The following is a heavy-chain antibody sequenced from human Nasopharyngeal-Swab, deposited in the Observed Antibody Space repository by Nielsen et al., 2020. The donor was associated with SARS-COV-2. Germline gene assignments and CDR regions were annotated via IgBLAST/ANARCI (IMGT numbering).Heavy chain of an antibody. D-gene: IGHD2-2*01. CDR3: ARDSTGRGYCSSTSCYGLFGKDYYYGMDV. Sequence: ASVKVSCKVSGYTLTELSMHWVRQAPGKGLEWMGGFDPEDGETIYAQKPQGRVTMTTDTSTSTAYMELRSLRSDDTAVYYCARDSTGRGYCSSTSCYGLFGKDYYYGMDVWGQGTTVTVSS. CDR1: GYTLTELS. V-gene: IGHV1-24*01. CDR2: FDPEDGET. J-gene: IGHJ6*02.